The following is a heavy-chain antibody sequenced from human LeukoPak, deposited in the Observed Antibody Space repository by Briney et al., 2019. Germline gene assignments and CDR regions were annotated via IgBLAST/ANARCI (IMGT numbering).Heavy chain of an antibody. CDR1: GFTFSSYA. CDR3: ARDPGHGGAAAMDY. Sequence: PGGCLRLSCAASGFTFSSYAMSWVRQAPGKGLEWVSAISGSGGSTYYADSVKGRFTISRDNAKDSLHLQMNSLRAEDTADYYCARDPGHGGAAAMDYWGQGTLVTVSS. CDR2: ISGSGGST. J-gene: IGHJ4*02. V-gene: IGHV3-23*01. D-gene: IGHD6-13*01.